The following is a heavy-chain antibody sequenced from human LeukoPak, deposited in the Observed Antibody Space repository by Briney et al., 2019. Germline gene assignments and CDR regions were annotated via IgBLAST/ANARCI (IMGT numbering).Heavy chain of an antibody. V-gene: IGHV3-21*01. CDR3: ARDGRDWLLGYYYYYMDV. J-gene: IGHJ6*03. CDR1: GFTFSSYS. Sequence: GGSLRLSCAASGFTFSSYSMNWVRQAPGKGLEWVSSISSSSSYIYYADSVKGRFTISRDNAKNSLYLQMNSLRAEDTAVYYCARDGRDWLLGYYYYYMDVWGKGTTVTISS. D-gene: IGHD3/OR15-3a*01. CDR2: ISSSSSYI.